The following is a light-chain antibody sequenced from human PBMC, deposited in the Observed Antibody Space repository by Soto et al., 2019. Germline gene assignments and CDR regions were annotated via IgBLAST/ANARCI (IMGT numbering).Light chain of an antibody. J-gene: IGKJ1*01. CDR1: QSVSNN. V-gene: IGKV3-15*01. CDR3: QQYNNWWT. Sequence: EIVMTQSPATLSVSPGERATLSCRASQSVSNNLAWYQKKPGQAPRLLIYGASTRATGIPARFSGSGSGTEFTLTISRLQSEDFAFYYWQQYNNWWTFGQGTRVDIK. CDR2: GAS.